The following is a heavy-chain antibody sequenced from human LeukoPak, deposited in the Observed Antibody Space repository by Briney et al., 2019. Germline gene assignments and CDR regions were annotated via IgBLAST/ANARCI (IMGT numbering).Heavy chain of an antibody. CDR2: ISGSGGST. J-gene: IGHJ4*02. D-gene: IGHD6-19*01. Sequence: GGSLRLSCAASGFTFSSYAMSWVRQAPGKGLEWVSAISGSGGSTYYADSVKGRFTISRDNSKNTLYLQMNSLRAEDTAVYYCARDWEQWLAFYYFDYWGQGTLVTVSS. CDR3: ARDWEQWLAFYYFDY. V-gene: IGHV3-23*01. CDR1: GFTFSSYA.